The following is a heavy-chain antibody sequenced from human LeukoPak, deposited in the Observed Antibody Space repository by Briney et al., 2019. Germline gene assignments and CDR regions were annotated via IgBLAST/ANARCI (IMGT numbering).Heavy chain of an antibody. V-gene: IGHV4-4*07. CDR2: IYTSGST. CDR1: GDSISNYY. Sequence: PSETLSLTCIISGDSISNYYWSWIRQPAGKGLEWIGRIYTSGSTNYNPSLKSRVTMSLDTSNDQFSLRLSSVTAADTAVYFCARDRRTTGATANYYYMDVWGKGTTVTVSS. J-gene: IGHJ6*03. CDR3: ARDRRTTGATANYYYMDV. D-gene: IGHD1-1*01.